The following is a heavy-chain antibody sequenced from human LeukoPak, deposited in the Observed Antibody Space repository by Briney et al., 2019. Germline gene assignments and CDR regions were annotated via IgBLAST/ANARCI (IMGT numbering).Heavy chain of an antibody. CDR2: IFSTGAT. Sequence: PSETLSLTCTVSGGSISGHYWTWIRLPPGKGLELIGHIFSTGATHYSPSLRSRVTMSIDTSKNQFSLRLSSVNVADTAVYYCARFSTRFDSGCSDASRYVHYWGQGTQVTVSS. CDR1: GGSISGHY. CDR3: ARFSTRFDSGCSDASRYVHY. V-gene: IGHV4-59*11. D-gene: IGHD2-2*01. J-gene: IGHJ4*02.